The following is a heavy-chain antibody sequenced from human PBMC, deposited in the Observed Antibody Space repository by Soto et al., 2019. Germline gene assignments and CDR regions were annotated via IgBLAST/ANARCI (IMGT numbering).Heavy chain of an antibody. CDR3: VKCSVGTVRTSGWCNWFDP. CDR1: GFSFSSSA. CDR2: IRVGGGDT. D-gene: IGHD6-19*01. Sequence: EVRLLECGGCLAQPGGSRRLSYAASGFSFSSSAMNWVSQAPVNGIEWVSSIRVGGGDTFYADSVRGRFTVSRDISRNTLYLQMNCLRAEDTAIYYCVKCSVGTVRTSGWCNWFDPWCQGTLVTVSS. J-gene: IGHJ5*02. V-gene: IGHV3-23*01.